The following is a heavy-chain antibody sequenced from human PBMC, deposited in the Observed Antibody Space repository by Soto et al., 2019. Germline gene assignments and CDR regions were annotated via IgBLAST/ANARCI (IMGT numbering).Heavy chain of an antibody. J-gene: IGHJ6*02. Sequence: ASAKASCKASGGSLSYYGISCAQQAPGQGLEWMGGIIPVFGTANYAQKFQGRVTITADESTSIVYMDVTSLRSEDTAVYYCARGDATKIVVTTYYAMDVWGQGTTVTVSS. CDR3: ARGDATKIVVTTYYAMDV. D-gene: IGHD3-9*01. CDR2: IIPVFGTA. V-gene: IGHV1-69*13. CDR1: GGSLSYYG.